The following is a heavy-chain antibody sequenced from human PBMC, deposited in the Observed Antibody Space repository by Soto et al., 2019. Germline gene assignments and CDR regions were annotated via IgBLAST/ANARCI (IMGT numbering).Heavy chain of an antibody. J-gene: IGHJ4*02. V-gene: IGHV4-59*01. CDR2: IYYSGST. CDR3: AIGEGMATITRSPYYFDY. D-gene: IGHD5-12*01. Sequence: SETLSLTCTVSGGSISSYYWSWIRQPPGKGLGWIGYIYYSGSTNYNPSLKSRVTISVDTSKNQFSLKLSSVTAADTAVYYCAIGEGMATITRSPYYFDYWGQGTLVTVSS. CDR1: GGSISSYY.